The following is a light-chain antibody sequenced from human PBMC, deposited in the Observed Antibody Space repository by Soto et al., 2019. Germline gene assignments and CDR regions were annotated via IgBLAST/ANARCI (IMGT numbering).Light chain of an antibody. J-gene: IGLJ3*02. Sequence: QSALTQPASVSGSPGQSITISCTGTRSDVGGYNYVSWYQQHPGKAPKLMIYEVSNRPSGVSNRFSGSKSGNTASLTISGLQTEDEADYYCSSFTSINTWVFGGGTKLTV. CDR3: SSFTSINTWV. V-gene: IGLV2-14*01. CDR2: EVS. CDR1: RSDVGGYNY.